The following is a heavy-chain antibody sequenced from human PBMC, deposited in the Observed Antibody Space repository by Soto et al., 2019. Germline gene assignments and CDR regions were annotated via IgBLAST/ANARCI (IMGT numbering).Heavy chain of an antibody. Sequence: GGSLRLSCAASGFTFSSYGMSWVRQAPGKGLEWVSSISGSGGSTYYADSVKGRFTISRDNSKNTLYLQMNSLRAEATAVYYCAKASAPGGTYFPLWFWGQGTLVTVSS. D-gene: IGHD1-26*01. CDR3: AKASAPGGTYFPLWF. V-gene: IGHV3-23*01. CDR1: GFTFSSYG. CDR2: ISGSGGST. J-gene: IGHJ4*02.